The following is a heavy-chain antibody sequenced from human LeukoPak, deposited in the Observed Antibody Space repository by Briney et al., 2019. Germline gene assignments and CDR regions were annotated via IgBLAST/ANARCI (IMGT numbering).Heavy chain of an antibody. CDR1: GGSISSYY. CDR2: IYTSGST. J-gene: IGHJ6*03. CDR3: AREESYCSSSSCYFRFYYYCYMDV. V-gene: IGHV4-4*07. D-gene: IGHD2-2*01. Sequence: SETLSLTCTVSGGSISSYYWSWIRQPAGKGLEWIGRIYTSGSTNYNPSLKSRVTMSVDTSKNQFSLKLSSVTAADTAVYYCAREESYCSSSSCYFRFYYYCYMDVWGKGTTVTVSS.